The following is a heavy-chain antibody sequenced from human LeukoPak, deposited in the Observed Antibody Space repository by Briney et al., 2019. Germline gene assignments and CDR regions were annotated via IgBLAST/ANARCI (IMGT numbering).Heavy chain of an antibody. D-gene: IGHD5-12*01. CDR3: ARAYSGYDWEEYYYYMDV. CDR1: GGSISSSSSY. J-gene: IGHJ6*03. CDR2: IYYSGST. Sequence: SETLSLTCTVSGGSISSSSSYWGWIRQPPGKGLEWIGSIYYSGSTSYNPSLKSRVTISLDTSKNKFSLKLSSVTAADTAVYYCARAYSGYDWEEYYYYMDVWGKGTTVTISS. V-gene: IGHV4-39*07.